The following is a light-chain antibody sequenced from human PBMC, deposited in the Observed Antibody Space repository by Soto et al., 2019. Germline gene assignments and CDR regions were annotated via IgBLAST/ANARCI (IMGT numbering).Light chain of an antibody. V-gene: IGKV3-20*01. CDR1: QSVDSRY. J-gene: IGKJ2*01. CDR3: QHSLSSPYT. CDR2: GAS. Sequence: DIVLTQSPGTLSLSPGERATLSCRASQSVDSRYLAWYQQKPGQAPRLLIYGASNRPGGIPDRFSGSGSGRDFTLTISRLEPEDFAVYYCQHSLSSPYTFGQGTKLEIK.